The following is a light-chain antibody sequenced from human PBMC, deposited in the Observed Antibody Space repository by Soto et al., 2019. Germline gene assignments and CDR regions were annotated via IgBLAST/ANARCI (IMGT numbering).Light chain of an antibody. CDR3: QQYNSYPYT. CDR2: DAS. Sequence: DIQMTQSPSTVSASVGDAVTITCRASQSISTWLAWYQQKPGKAPNLLIYDASTLESGGPSGFSGSGSGTEFTLTISSLQPDDSATYYCQQYNSYPYTFGQGTRLEI. CDR1: QSISTW. J-gene: IGKJ5*01. V-gene: IGKV1-5*01.